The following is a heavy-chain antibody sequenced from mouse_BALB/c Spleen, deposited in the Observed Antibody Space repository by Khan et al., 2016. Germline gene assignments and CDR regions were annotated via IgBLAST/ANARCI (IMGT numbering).Heavy chain of an antibody. V-gene: IGHV1-9*01. Sequence: QVQLQQSGAELMKPGASVKISCKASGYTFSTYWIEWVKQRPGHGLEWIGEILPGSGSTHYNEKFKGKATFTEDTSSNTAYMQLSSLTSEDSAVYYCTRAIEERFDYWGQGTTLTVSA. J-gene: IGHJ2*01. CDR1: GYTFSTYW. CDR2: ILPGSGST. CDR3: TRAIEERFDY.